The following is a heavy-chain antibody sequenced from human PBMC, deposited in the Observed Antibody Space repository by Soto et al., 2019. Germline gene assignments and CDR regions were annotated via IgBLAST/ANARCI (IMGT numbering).Heavy chain of an antibody. Sequence: GGSLRLSCAASGFTFSSYGMHWVRQAPGKGLEWVAVIWYDGSNKYYADSVKGRFTISRDNSKNTLYLQMNSLRAEDTAVYYCARDRRATVILNYFDYWGQGTLVTVSS. CDR3: ARDRRATVILNYFDY. CDR2: IWYDGSNK. V-gene: IGHV3-33*01. CDR1: GFTFSSYG. D-gene: IGHD4-17*01. J-gene: IGHJ4*02.